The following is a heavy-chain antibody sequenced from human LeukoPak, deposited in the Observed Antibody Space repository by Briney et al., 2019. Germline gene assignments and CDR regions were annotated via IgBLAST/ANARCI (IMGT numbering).Heavy chain of an antibody. D-gene: IGHD3-9*01. J-gene: IGHJ4*02. CDR1: GYTLTELS. V-gene: IGHV1-24*01. Sequence: ASVKVSCKVSGYTLTELSMHWVRQAPGKGLEWMGGFDPEDGETIYAQKFQGRVTMTEDTSTDTAYMELSSLRPEDTAVYYCATGDVLRYFDWFSNWGQGTLVTVSS. CDR3: ATGDVLRYFDWFSN. CDR2: FDPEDGET.